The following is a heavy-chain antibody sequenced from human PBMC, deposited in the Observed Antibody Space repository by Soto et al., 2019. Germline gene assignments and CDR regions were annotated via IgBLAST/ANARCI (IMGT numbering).Heavy chain of an antibody. J-gene: IGHJ4*02. CDR1: GFTFSSYG. V-gene: IGHV3-33*01. D-gene: IGHD1-26*01. CDR2: IWYDGSNK. Sequence: GGSLRLSCAASGFTFSSYGMHWVRQAPGKGLEWVAVIWYDGSNKYYADSVKGRFTISRDNSKNTLYLQMNSLRAEDTAVYYCARERAKIVGATFFYWGQGTLVTVSS. CDR3: ARERAKIVGATFFY.